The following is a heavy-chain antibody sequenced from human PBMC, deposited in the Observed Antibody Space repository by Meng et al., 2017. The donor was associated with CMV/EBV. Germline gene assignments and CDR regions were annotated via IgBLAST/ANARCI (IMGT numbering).Heavy chain of an antibody. CDR2: IYPGDSDN. CDR1: GYTFTSYW. J-gene: IGHJ5*02. D-gene: IGHD3-10*01. Sequence: GESLKISCKGSGYTFTSYWIGWVRQMPGKGLEWMGIIYPGDSDNRYSPSFQGQVTISADKSISTAYLQWSSLKASDTAMYYCARQIPNYYGSGSYYRLGWFDPWGQGTLVTVSS. V-gene: IGHV5-51*01. CDR3: ARQIPNYYGSGSYYRLGWFDP.